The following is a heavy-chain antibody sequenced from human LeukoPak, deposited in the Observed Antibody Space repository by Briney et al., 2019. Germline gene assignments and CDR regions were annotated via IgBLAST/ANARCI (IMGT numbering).Heavy chain of an antibody. Sequence: SETLSLTCTISGGSVSDYYWSWIRQSPGKGPEWIGYIYHTGSTSYSPSLKSRVTISADTSQNQFSLKLSSVTAADTAVYYCARQGYPPYSSGWSYYFDYWGQGTLVTVSS. J-gene: IGHJ4*02. CDR1: GGSVSDYY. D-gene: IGHD6-19*01. V-gene: IGHV4-59*08. CDR2: IYHTGST. CDR3: ARQGYPPYSSGWSYYFDY.